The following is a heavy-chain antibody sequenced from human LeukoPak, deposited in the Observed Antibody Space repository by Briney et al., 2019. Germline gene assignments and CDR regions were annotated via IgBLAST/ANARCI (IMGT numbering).Heavy chain of an antibody. CDR3: AREVQYYYGSGSYYYDY. D-gene: IGHD3-10*01. Sequence: SVKVSCKASGGTFSSYAISWVRQAPGQGLEWMGGIIPIFGTANYAQKFQGRVTITADESTSTAYMELSSPRSEDTAVYYCAREVQYYYGSGSYYYDYWGQGTLVTVSS. J-gene: IGHJ4*02. CDR1: GGTFSSYA. V-gene: IGHV1-69*01. CDR2: IIPIFGTA.